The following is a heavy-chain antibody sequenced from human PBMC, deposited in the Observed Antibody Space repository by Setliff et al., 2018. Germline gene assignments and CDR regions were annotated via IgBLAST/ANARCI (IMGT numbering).Heavy chain of an antibody. D-gene: IGHD2-15*01. Sequence: TLSLTCNVSGASISSGSHYWSWIRQSAGEKPTWIGHVYSTGSTNYNPSFESRVSISVDKSNNQFSLKMTSVTAADTAMYYCVRDRYGRNSDGSGVYNWFDSWGQGILGTVS. CDR1: GASISSGSHY. J-gene: IGHJ5*01. CDR3: VRDRYGRNSDGSGVYNWFDS. CDR2: VYSTGST. V-gene: IGHV4-61*09.